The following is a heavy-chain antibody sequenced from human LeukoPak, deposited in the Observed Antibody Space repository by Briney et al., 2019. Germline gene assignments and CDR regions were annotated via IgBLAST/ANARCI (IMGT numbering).Heavy chain of an antibody. CDR1: GGTFSSYA. V-gene: IGHV1-69*01. Sequence: GASVKVSCKASGGTFSSYAISWVRQAPGQGLEWMGGIIPIFGTANYAQKFQGRVTITADESTSTAYMELSSLRSEDTAVYYCARVGDREMATIFSSPVGALDYWGQGTLVTVSS. J-gene: IGHJ4*02. CDR2: IIPIFGTA. CDR3: ARVGDREMATIFSSPVGALDY. D-gene: IGHD5-24*01.